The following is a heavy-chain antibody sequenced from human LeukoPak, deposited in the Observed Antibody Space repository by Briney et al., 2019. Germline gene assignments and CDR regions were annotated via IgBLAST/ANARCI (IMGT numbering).Heavy chain of an antibody. D-gene: IGHD6-6*01. Sequence: SETLSFTCTVSGYSISSGYYWGWIRQPPGKGLEWIGTIYRSGSTYYNPPLKSRVTISVDMSKNQFSLKLSSVTAADTAVYYCARGDSSSSPDFDYWGQGTLGSVSS. J-gene: IGHJ4*02. CDR2: IYRSGST. CDR1: GYSISSGYY. V-gene: IGHV4-38-2*02. CDR3: ARGDSSSSPDFDY.